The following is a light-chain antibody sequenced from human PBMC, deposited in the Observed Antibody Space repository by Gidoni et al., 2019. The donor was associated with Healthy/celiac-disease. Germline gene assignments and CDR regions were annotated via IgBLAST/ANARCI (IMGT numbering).Light chain of an antibody. J-gene: IGLJ2*01. Sequence: QSALTQPAAVSGSPGQAITISCTGTSSDVGGYHYVSWYQQHPGKAPKLMIYEVSNRPSGVANRFSGSKSVNTASLTISGLQAEDEADYYCSSYTSSSTPVVFGGGTKLTVL. CDR1: SSDVGGYHY. CDR2: EVS. V-gene: IGLV2-14*01. CDR3: SSYTSSSTPVV.